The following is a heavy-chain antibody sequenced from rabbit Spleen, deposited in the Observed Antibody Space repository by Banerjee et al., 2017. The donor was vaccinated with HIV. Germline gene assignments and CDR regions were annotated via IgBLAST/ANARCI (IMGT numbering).Heavy chain of an antibody. J-gene: IGHJ3*01. CDR2: IYGGSSGST. V-gene: IGHV1S40*01. CDR1: GFSFSSSYW. CDR3: ARLVATDIYLDL. Sequence: QSLEESGGDLVKPEGSLTLTCTASGFSFSSSYWMSWVRQAPGKGLEWIAYIYGGSSGSTYYANWAKGRFTISKTSSTKVTLQMTSLTAADTATYFCARLVATDIYLDLWGQGTLVTVS. D-gene: IGHD2-1*01.